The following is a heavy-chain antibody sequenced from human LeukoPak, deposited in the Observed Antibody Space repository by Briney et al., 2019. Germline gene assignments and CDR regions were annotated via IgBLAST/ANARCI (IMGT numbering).Heavy chain of an antibody. V-gene: IGHV1-69*01. D-gene: IGHD4-17*01. CDR3: ARDRSPYGLDAFDI. CDR1: GGTFSSYA. J-gene: IGHJ3*02. Sequence: SMKVSCKASGGTFSSYAISWVRQAPGQGLEWMGGIIPIFGTANYAQKFQGRVTITADESTSTAYMELSSLRSEDTAVYYCARDRSPYGLDAFDIWGQGTMVTVSS. CDR2: IIPIFGTA.